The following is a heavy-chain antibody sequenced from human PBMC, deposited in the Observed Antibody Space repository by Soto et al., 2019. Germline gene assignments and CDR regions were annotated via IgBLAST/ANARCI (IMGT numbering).Heavy chain of an antibody. D-gene: IGHD6-19*01. V-gene: IGHV3-15*01. CDR1: GFTFSNAW. Sequence: EVQLVESGGGLVKPGGSLRLSCAASGFTFSNAWMSWVRQAPGKGLEWVGRIKSKTDGGTTDYAAPVKGRFTISKHDSKNTLYLQMNSLKTEDTAVYYCTTQYSSGWYVAFDIWGQGTMVTVSS. CDR2: IKSKTDGGTT. J-gene: IGHJ3*02. CDR3: TTQYSSGWYVAFDI.